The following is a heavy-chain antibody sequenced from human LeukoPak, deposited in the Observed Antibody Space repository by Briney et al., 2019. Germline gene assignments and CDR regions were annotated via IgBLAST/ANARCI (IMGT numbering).Heavy chain of an antibody. CDR3: ASGGTGYYYGSGMVLADY. V-gene: IGHV4-39*07. CDR1: GGSISSSSYY. D-gene: IGHD3-10*01. CDR2: IYYSGST. Sequence: SETLSLTCTVSGGSISSSSYYWGWIRQPPGRGLEWIGSIYYSGSTYYNPSLKSRVTTSVDTSKNQFSLKLSSVTAADTAVYYCASGGTGYYYGSGMVLADYWGQGTLVTVSS. J-gene: IGHJ4*02.